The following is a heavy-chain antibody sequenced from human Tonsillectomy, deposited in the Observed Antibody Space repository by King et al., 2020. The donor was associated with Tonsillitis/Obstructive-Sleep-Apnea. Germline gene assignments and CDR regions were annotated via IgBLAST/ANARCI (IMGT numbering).Heavy chain of an antibody. J-gene: IGHJ4*02. Sequence: VQLVESGAEVKKPGESLRISCKGSGYSFTSYWLSWVRQMPGKGLEGRGRMDPSDSYTNYSPSFQGDVTNSADKSISTAYLQWSSLKASDTAMYYCARHPDNDFWRIEDYWGQGTLVTVSS. CDR1: GYSFTSYW. CDR3: ARHPDNDFWRIEDY. D-gene: IGHD3-3*01. CDR2: MDPSDSYT. V-gene: IGHV5-10-1*01.